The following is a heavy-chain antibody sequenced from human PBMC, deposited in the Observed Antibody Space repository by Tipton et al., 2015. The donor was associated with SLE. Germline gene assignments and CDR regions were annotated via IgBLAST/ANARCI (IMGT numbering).Heavy chain of an antibody. CDR3: ARDQVGVGDFDY. CDR1: GGSISSYY. J-gene: IGHJ4*02. CDR2: IHHSGSV. D-gene: IGHD3-16*01. V-gene: IGHV4-59*01. Sequence: SLTCSVSGGSISSYYWSWIRQPPGKGLEWIGYIHHSGSVNYNPSLKSRVTISVDTSKTQFSLKLSSVTAADTAVYFCARDQVGVGDFDYWGQGTLVTVSS.